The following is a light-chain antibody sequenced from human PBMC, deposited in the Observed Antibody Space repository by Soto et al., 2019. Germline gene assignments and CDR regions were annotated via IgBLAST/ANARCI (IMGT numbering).Light chain of an antibody. J-gene: IGLJ1*01. CDR3: SSFTPSTSYV. Sequence: QSVLTQPASVSGSPGQSIAISCTGTSSDVGSYNSVSWYQQYPGKAPKLMIHDVNNRPSGISDRFSGSKSGNTASLTISGPRAEDEANYYWSSFTPSTSYVLGTGTKVPVL. CDR2: DVN. CDR1: SSDVGSYNS. V-gene: IGLV2-14*03.